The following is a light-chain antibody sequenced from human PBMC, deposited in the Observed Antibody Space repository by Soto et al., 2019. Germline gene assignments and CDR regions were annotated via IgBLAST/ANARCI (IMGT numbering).Light chain of an antibody. CDR2: GAS. CDR3: QHNYSWPRET. V-gene: IGKV3-15*01. J-gene: IGKJ1*01. CDR1: QSVSSN. Sequence: EIVMTQSPATLSVSPGERATLSCRASQSVSSNLAWYQQKPGQAPRLLIYGASTRAIGIPARFSGSGSGTEFTLSISSLQSEDLAVYYCQHNYSWPRETFGQGTKVEIK.